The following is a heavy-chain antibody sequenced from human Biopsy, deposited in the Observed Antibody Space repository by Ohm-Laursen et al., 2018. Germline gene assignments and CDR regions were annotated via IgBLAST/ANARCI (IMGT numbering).Heavy chain of an antibody. D-gene: IGHD3-10*01. CDR2: INSDGSST. Sequence: SLRLSCTASEFIFSRFWMYWVRQAPGKGLVWVSRINSDGSSTNYGDAVKGRFTISRDNAKNTVFLQMNSLRAEDTAVYYCTRAEAGSGSLLYFDYWGQGTLVTVSS. CDR3: TRAEAGSGSLLYFDY. CDR1: EFIFSRFW. J-gene: IGHJ4*02. V-gene: IGHV3-74*01.